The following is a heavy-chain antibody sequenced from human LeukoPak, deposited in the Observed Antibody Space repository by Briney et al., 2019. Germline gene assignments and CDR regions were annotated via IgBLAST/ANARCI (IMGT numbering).Heavy chain of an antibody. CDR1: GFTFSTSW. CDR3: ARPRVPDS. CDR2: IKQDASET. J-gene: IGHJ4*02. Sequence: GGSLRLSCAASGFTFSTSWMSWVRQAPGKGLEWVANIKQDASETNYVDSVKGRFTISRDNAKNSPYLQMNSLRAEDTAVYYCARPRVPDSWGQGTLVTVSS. V-gene: IGHV3-7*01.